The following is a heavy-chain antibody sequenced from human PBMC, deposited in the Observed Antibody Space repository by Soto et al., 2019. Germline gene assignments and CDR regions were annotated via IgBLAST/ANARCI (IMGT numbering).Heavy chain of an antibody. V-gene: IGHV3-30*18. CDR3: AKGGMNHYDGMDV. CDR1: GFTFSSYG. Sequence: QVQLVESGGGVVQPGRSLRLSCAASGFTFSSYGMHWVRQAPGKGLEWVAVISYDGSNKYYADSVKGRFTISRDNSKNTLYLQMNSLRAEDTAVYYCAKGGMNHYDGMDVWGQGTTVTVSS. J-gene: IGHJ6*02. CDR2: ISYDGSNK.